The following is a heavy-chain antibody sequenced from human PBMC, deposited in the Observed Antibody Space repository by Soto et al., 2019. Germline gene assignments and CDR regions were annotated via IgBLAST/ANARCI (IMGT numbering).Heavy chain of an antibody. V-gene: IGHV4-4*07. CDR2: ISTSGTT. CDR3: ARDIELIGYNYAMDV. D-gene: IGHD2-8*01. J-gene: IGHJ6*02. CDR1: GGSISISS. Sequence: SETLSLTCTVSGGSISISSWNLIRQPAGKGLEWIGHISTSGTTNYNPSLKSRVTMSIDTSKNQFSLRLSSVTAADTAVYYCARDIELIGYNYAMDVWGQGTMVTVSS.